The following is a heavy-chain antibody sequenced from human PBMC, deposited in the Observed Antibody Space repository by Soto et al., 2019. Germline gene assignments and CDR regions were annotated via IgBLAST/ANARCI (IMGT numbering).Heavy chain of an antibody. CDR2: INHSGST. CDR1: GGSFSGYY. V-gene: IGHV4-34*01. CDR3: AARYCSSTSCYGEDYYYYMDV. J-gene: IGHJ6*03. D-gene: IGHD2-2*01. Sequence: QVQLQQWGAGLLKPSETLSLTCAVYGGSFSGYYWSWIRQPPGKGLEWIGEINHSGSTNYNPSLKRRVSISVDTSKNQFSLKLSSVTAADTAVYYCAARYCSSTSCYGEDYYYYMDVWGKGTTVTVSS.